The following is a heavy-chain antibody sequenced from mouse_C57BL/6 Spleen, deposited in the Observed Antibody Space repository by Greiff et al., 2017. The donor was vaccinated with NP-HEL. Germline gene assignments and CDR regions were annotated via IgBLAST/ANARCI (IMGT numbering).Heavy chain of an antibody. D-gene: IGHD1-1*01. CDR1: GYTFTDYE. CDR2: IDPETGGT. CDR3: PYYYGSSFDY. V-gene: IGHV1-15*01. Sequence: SGAELVRPGASVTLSCKASGYTFTDYEMHWVKQTPVHGLEWIGAIDPETGGTAYNQKFKGKAILTADKSSSTAYMELRSLTSEDSAVYYCPYYYGSSFDYWGQGTTLTVSS. J-gene: IGHJ2*01.